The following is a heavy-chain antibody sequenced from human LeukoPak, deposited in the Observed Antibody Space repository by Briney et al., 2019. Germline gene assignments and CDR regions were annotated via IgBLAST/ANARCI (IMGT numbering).Heavy chain of an antibody. J-gene: IGHJ3*02. CDR1: GYSFTSYW. V-gene: IGHV5-51*01. CDR3: ARHIMTTVTTFDAFDI. CDR2: IYPGDSDT. Sequence: RGESLKISCKGSGYSFTSYWIGWVRQMPGKGLEWMGIIYPGDSDTRYSPSFQGQVTISADKSISTAYLQWSSLKASDTAMYYCARHIMTTVTTFDAFDIWGQGTMVTVSS. D-gene: IGHD4-17*01.